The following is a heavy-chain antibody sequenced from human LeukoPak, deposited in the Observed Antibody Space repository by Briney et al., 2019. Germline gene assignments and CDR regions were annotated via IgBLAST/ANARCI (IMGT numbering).Heavy chain of an antibody. J-gene: IGHJ2*01. Sequence: GGSLRLSCAASGFSSYAMHWVRQAPGKGLEWVAVISYDGSNKYYADSVKGRFTISRDNSQNTIYLQMNSLRDEDTAIYYCARGAFGDYAGVLWHFDLWGRGTLVTVSS. CDR2: ISYDGSNK. D-gene: IGHD4-17*01. CDR3: ARGAFGDYAGVLWHFDL. V-gene: IGHV3-30-3*01. CDR1: GFSSYA.